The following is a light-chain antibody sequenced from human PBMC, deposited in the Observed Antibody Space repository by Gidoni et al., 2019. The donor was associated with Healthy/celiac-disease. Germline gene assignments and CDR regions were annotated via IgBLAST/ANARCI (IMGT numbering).Light chain of an antibody. Sequence: DIVMTQSPDSLAVSLGARATINGKSSQRVLYSSNNKNYLAWYKQKPGQPPKLLIYWASTRESGVPDRFSGSGSGTDFTLTISSLQAEDVAVYYCQQYYSTPPAFGQGTKVEIK. CDR3: QQYYSTPPA. V-gene: IGKV4-1*01. CDR2: WAS. CDR1: QRVLYSSNNKNY. J-gene: IGKJ1*01.